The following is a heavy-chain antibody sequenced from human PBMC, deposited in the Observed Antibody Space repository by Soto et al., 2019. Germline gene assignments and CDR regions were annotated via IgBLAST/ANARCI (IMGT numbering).Heavy chain of an antibody. D-gene: IGHD6-13*01. V-gene: IGHV5-51*01. Sequence: XESLKISRQCSGYTFSNFWLAWVRQLPGKGLDWMGIIYPGDYETRYSPSFHGKVTISADRSIGTAYLQWSSLEASDSAFYFCARRPRSSPYFDYWGQGALVTVPS. CDR3: ARRPRSSPYFDY. CDR2: IYPGDYET. CDR1: GYTFSNFW. J-gene: IGHJ4*02.